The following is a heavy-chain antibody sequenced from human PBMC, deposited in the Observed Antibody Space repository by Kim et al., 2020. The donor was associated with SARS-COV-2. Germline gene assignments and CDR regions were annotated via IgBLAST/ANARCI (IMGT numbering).Heavy chain of an antibody. J-gene: IGHJ3*02. CDR1: GFTFSSYA. CDR2: ISYDGSNK. V-gene: IGHV3-30*04. CDR3: ARDREEAGGYGGRDAFDI. D-gene: IGHD5-12*01. Sequence: GGSLRLSCAASGFTFSSYAMHWVRQAPGKGLEWVAVISYDGSNKYYADSVKGRFTISRDNSKNTLYLQMNSLRAEDTAVYYCARDREEAGGYGGRDAFDIWGQGTMVTVSS.